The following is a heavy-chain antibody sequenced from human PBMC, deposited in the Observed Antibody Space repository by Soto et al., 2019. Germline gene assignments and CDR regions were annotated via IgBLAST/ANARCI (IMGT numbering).Heavy chain of an antibody. CDR3: ARDDSPFVLMVYATY. D-gene: IGHD2-8*01. J-gene: IGHJ4*02. CDR2: ISAYNGNT. V-gene: IGHV1-18*01. CDR1: GYTFTSYG. Sequence: ASVKVSCKASGYTFTSYGISWVRQAPGQGLEWMGWISAYNGNTNYAQKLQGRVTMTTDTSTSTAYMELRSLRSDDTAVYYCARDDSPFVLMVYATYWGQGTLVTVSS.